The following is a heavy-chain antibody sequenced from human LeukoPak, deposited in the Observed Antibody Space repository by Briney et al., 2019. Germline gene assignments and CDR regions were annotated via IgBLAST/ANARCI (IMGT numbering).Heavy chain of an antibody. CDR3: AREGTSGTHLNWFDP. Sequence: SETLSLTCTVSGGSISSYYWSWIRQPPGKGLEWIGHIYGSGSTNYNPSLKSRVTLSVDTSKNQFSLRLSSVTAADTAVYYCAREGTSGTHLNWFDPWGQGTLVTVSS. J-gene: IGHJ5*02. V-gene: IGHV4-59*01. D-gene: IGHD1-1*01. CDR2: IYGSGST. CDR1: GGSISSYY.